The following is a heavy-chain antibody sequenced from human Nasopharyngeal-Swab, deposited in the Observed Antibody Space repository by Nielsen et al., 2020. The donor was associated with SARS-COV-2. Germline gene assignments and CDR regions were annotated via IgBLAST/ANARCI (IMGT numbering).Heavy chain of an antibody. D-gene: IGHD2-15*01. CDR2: VYYTGGT. V-gene: IGHV4-59*08. J-gene: IGHJ4*02. CDR3: ARMDAATDF. Sequence: WIRQPPGKGLEWVGYVYYTGGTSYNPSLKSRVTILLDTSKKQFSLRLTSVTPADTAIYYCARMDAATDFWGQGTLVTVSS.